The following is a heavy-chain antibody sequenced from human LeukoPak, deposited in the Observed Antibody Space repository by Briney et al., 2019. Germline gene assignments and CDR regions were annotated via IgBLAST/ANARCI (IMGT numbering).Heavy chain of an antibody. V-gene: IGHV1-18*01. D-gene: IGHD3-10*01. CDR3: ARDLESYDWGSYYHWFDP. Sequence: ASVKVSCKASGYTFTNYGISWVRQAPGQGLEWLGWLSAYNGKTSYAQRLQGRVTMTTDTSTSTAYMDLTSLRSDDTAVYYCARDLESYDWGSYYHWFDPWGQGTLVTVSS. J-gene: IGHJ5*02. CDR1: GYTFTNYG. CDR2: LSAYNGKT.